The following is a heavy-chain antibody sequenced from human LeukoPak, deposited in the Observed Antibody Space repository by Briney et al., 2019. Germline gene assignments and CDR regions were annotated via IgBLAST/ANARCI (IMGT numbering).Heavy chain of an antibody. V-gene: IGHV1-8*01. CDR3: ASEQWLKREGVYYYYGVAV. CDR2: MNPNSGNT. CDR1: GYTFTTYD. J-gene: IGHJ6*02. D-gene: IGHD6-19*01. Sequence: GASVKVSCKASGYTFTTYDINWVRQASGQGLEWMGWMNPNSGNTGYAQKFQGRVTMTRNTSTTTAYMELNILRSEDTAVYYCASEQWLKREGVYYYYGVAVWGQGTTVTVSS.